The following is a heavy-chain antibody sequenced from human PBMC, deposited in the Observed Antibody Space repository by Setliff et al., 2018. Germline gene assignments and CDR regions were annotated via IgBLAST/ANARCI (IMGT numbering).Heavy chain of an antibody. D-gene: IGHD3-3*01. Sequence: PSETLSLTCTVSGASISDYYWTWIRQPAGKELEWIGRVSASGSTTYNPSLKSRVTMSVDTSRNQISLNLTSVTAAGTAMYYCARERTIFGILVISGWFDPWGQGTVVTVSS. CDR2: VSASGST. J-gene: IGHJ5*02. V-gene: IGHV4-4*07. CDR3: ARERTIFGILVISGWFDP. CDR1: GASISDYY.